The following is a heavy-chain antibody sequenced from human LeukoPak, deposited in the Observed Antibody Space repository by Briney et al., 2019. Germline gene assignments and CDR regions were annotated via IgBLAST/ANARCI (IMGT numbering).Heavy chain of an antibody. V-gene: IGHV1-69*13. Sequence: SVKVSCKASGGTFSSYAISWVRQAPGQGLEWMGGIIPIFGTANYAQKFQGRVTITADESTSTAYMELSSLRSEDTAVYYCARENVGDVGYCSGGSCYQQRYNWFDPWGQGTLVTVSS. J-gene: IGHJ5*02. CDR3: ARENVGDVGYCSGGSCYQQRYNWFDP. CDR2: IIPIFGTA. D-gene: IGHD2-15*01. CDR1: GGTFSSYA.